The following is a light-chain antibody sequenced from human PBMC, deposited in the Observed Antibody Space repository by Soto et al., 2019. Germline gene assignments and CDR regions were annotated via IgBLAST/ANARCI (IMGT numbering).Light chain of an antibody. CDR2: DAS. CDR1: QSVSSD. CDR3: QQRRSWQVT. Sequence: EIVLTQSPGTLSLSPGERATLSCWTSQSVSSDIAWYQQKPGQAPRLLIYDASKRATGIPARFSGSGSGTNFTLTISSLEPEDFAVYYCQQRRSWQVTFGQGTRLEIK. V-gene: IGKV3-11*01. J-gene: IGKJ5*01.